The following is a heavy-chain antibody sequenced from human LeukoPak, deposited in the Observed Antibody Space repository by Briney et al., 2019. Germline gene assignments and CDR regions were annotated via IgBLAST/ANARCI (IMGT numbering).Heavy chain of an antibody. D-gene: IGHD1-1*01. CDR1: GFTFSNFE. J-gene: IGHJ6*03. CDR3: ARVYPTGYFYYMDV. Sequence: GGSLRLSCAASGFTFSNFEMNWVRRAPGKGLEWVSYISNSARTIFYADSVKGRFTISRDNAKKSLYLQMDSLRVEDTAVYYCARVYPTGYFYYMDVWGIGATVTVS. CDR2: ISNSARTI. V-gene: IGHV3-48*03.